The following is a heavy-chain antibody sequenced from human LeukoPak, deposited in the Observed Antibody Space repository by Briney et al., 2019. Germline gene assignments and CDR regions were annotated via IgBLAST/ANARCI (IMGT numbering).Heavy chain of an antibody. J-gene: IGHJ4*02. Sequence: GGSLRLSCAASGFTFSSYGMHWVRQAPGKGLEWVAAISYDGSNKYYADSVKGRFTISRDNSKNTLYLQMNSLRAEDTAVYYCAKDEGDPSAFDYWGQGTLVTVSS. CDR3: AKDEGDPSAFDY. CDR2: ISYDGSNK. V-gene: IGHV3-30*18. CDR1: GFTFSSYG. D-gene: IGHD3-10*01.